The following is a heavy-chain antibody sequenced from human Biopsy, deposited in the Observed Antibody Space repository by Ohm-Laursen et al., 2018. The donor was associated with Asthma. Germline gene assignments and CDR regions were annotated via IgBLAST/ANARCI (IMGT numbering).Heavy chain of an antibody. CDR3: AKDVFPGWELRRGPDY. D-gene: IGHD1-26*01. V-gene: IGHV3-23*01. CDR2: ISDRGVTT. CDR1: GFTFGDYW. J-gene: IGHJ4*02. Sequence: SLRLSCTASGFTFGDYWMSWVRQNTGQGLEWVSSISDRGVTTYYADSVKGRFTISRDNSRNTLHLQMNSLRAEDTAVYYCAKDVFPGWELRRGPDYWGQGTLVTVSS.